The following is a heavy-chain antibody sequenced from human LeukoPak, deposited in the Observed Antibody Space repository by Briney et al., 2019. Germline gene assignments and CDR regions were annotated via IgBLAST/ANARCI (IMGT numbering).Heavy chain of an antibody. D-gene: IGHD1-26*01. CDR1: GYSFTSYW. J-gene: IGHJ6*02. Sequence: GESLKISCKGSGYSFTSYWIGWVRQMPGKGLEWMGIIYPGASDTRYSPSFEGQVTISAAKSTGTAYLQWSSLEASDTATHYCARGGAVGNSPYSMDVWGQGTRVTVSS. CDR2: IYPGASDT. V-gene: IGHV5-51*01. CDR3: ARGGAVGNSPYSMDV.